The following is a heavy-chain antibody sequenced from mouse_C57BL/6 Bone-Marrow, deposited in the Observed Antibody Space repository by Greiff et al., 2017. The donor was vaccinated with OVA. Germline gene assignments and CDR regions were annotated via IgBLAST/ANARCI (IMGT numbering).Heavy chain of an antibody. V-gene: IGHV1-82*01. D-gene: IGHD1-1*02. CDR1: GYAFSSSW. CDR3: ARGGSPYY. Sequence: VQVVESGPELVKPGASVKISCKASGYAFSSSWMNWVKQRPGKGLEWIGRIYPGDGDTNYNGKFKGKATLTADKSSSTAYMQLSSLTSDDSAVYFCARGGSPYYWGQGTTLTVSS. CDR2: IYPGDGDT. J-gene: IGHJ2*01.